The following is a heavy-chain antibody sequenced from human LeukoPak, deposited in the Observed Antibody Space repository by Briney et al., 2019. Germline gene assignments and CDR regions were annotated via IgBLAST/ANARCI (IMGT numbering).Heavy chain of an antibody. D-gene: IGHD3-10*01. V-gene: IGHV4-4*02. CDR1: GDSITSHNW. J-gene: IGHJ4*02. Sequence: SETLSLTCAVSGDSITSHNWWSWVRQSPGKGLEWIGEIYHSGTTNYSPSLKSRVAISVDKSKNQLSLRLTSVTAADTAVYFCASCLFDYYYFDQWGQGTLVTVSS. CDR2: IYHSGTT. CDR3: ASCLFDYYYFDQ.